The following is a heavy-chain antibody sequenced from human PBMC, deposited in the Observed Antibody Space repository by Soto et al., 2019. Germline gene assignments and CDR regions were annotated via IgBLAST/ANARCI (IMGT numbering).Heavy chain of an antibody. Sequence: PGGSLRLSCAASGFTFSSYAMSWVRQAPGKGLEWVSAISGSGGSTYYADSVKGRFTISRDNSKNTLYPQMNSLRSEDTAVYYCARPDYGDATENWGQGTMVTVSS. CDR1: GFTFSSYA. D-gene: IGHD4-17*01. CDR3: ARPDYGDATEN. J-gene: IGHJ3*01. V-gene: IGHV3-23*01. CDR2: ISGSGGST.